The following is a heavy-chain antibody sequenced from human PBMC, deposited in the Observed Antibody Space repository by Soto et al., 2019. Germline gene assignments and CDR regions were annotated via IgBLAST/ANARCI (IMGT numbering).Heavy chain of an antibody. V-gene: IGHV1-18*04. D-gene: IGHD3-10*01. CDR3: ARDWAVTTVRGEALLWFDP. CDR1: GYTFTSYG. J-gene: IGHJ5*02. Sequence: GASVKVSCKASGYTFTSYGISWVRQAPGQGLEWMGWISAYNGNTNYAQKLQGRVTMTTDTSTSTAYMELRSLRSDDTAVYYCARDWAVTTVRGEALLWFDPWGQGTLVTVSS. CDR2: ISAYNGNT.